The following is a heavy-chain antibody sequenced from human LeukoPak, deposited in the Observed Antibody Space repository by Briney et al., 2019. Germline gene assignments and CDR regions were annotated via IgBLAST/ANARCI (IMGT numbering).Heavy chain of an antibody. Sequence: GGSLRLSCAASGFTFSSYWMSWVRQAPGKGLEWVANIKQDGSEKYYVDSVKGRFTISRDNAKNSLYLQMNILRAEDTAGYYCARVGGYSYGYCDYWGQGTLVTVSS. V-gene: IGHV3-7*01. J-gene: IGHJ4*02. CDR3: ARVGGYSYGYCDY. D-gene: IGHD5-18*01. CDR1: GFTFSSYW. CDR2: IKQDGSEK.